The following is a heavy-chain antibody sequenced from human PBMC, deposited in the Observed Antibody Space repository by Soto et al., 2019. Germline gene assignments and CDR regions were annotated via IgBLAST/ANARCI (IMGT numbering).Heavy chain of an antibody. CDR3: ARLPSDLYYFDS. Sequence: SETLSLTCTVSGGSISSYYWSWIRQPPGKGLEWIGYIYYSGSTNYNPSLKSRVTISVDTSKNQFSLKLSSVTAADTAVYYCARLPSDLYYFDSWGQGTLVPVSS. D-gene: IGHD2-21*02. CDR1: GGSISSYY. V-gene: IGHV4-59*01. J-gene: IGHJ4*02. CDR2: IYYSGST.